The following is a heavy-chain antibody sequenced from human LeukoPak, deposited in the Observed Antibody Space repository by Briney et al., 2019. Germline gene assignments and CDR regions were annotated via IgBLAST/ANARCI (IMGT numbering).Heavy chain of an antibody. J-gene: IGHJ5*02. V-gene: IGHV1-46*01. D-gene: IGHD3-3*01. CDR3: ARETAFWSGYYTNWFDP. CDR2: INPSGGST. Sequence: GASVKVSCKASGYTFTSYYIHWVRQAPGQGLEWMGIINPSGGSTSYAQKFQGRVTITRDTSARIVFMELSSLRSEDTAEYYCARETAFWSGYYTNWFDPWGQGTLVIVSS. CDR1: GYTFTSYY.